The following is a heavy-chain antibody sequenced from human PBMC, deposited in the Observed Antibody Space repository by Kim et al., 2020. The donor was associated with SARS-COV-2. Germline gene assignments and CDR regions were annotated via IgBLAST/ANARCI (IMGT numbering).Heavy chain of an antibody. D-gene: IGHD3-3*01. CDR3: ARGHYDFWSGYYRDY. Sequence: PSLKSRVTISVDTSKNQFSLKLSSVTAADTAVYYCARGHYDFWSGYYRDYWGQGTLVTVSS. V-gene: IGHV4-34*01. J-gene: IGHJ4*02.